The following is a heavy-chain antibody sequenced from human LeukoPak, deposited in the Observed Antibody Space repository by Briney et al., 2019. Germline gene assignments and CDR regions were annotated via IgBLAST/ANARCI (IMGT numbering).Heavy chain of an antibody. V-gene: IGHV1-18*01. Sequence: ASVKVSCKASGYTFTSHPITWVRQAPGQGLEWMGWISADNGNTHYAQKFQGRVSMTTEPSTRTAYMELKTLRSDDTAVYYCARDGPSGSYGDYWGQGTLVTVSS. D-gene: IGHD1-26*01. CDR3: ARDGPSGSYGDY. J-gene: IGHJ4*02. CDR1: GYTFTSHP. CDR2: ISADNGNT.